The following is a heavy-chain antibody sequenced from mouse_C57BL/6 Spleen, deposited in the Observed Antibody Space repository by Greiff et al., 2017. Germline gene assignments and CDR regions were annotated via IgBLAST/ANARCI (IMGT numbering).Heavy chain of an antibody. V-gene: IGHV1-69*01. J-gene: IGHJ4*01. CDR3: ARPYYGSPYYAMDY. D-gene: IGHD1-1*01. CDR1: GYTFTSYW. CDR2: IDPSDSYT. Sequence: QVQLQQPGAELVMPGASVKLSCKASGYTFTSYWMHWVKQRPGQGLEWIGEIDPSDSYTNYNQQFKGKSTLTVDKSSSTAYMQLSSLTSEDSAVYYCARPYYGSPYYAMDYWGQGTSVTVSS.